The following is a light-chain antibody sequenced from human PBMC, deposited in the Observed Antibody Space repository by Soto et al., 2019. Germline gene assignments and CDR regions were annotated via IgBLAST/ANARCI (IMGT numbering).Light chain of an antibody. CDR3: QSWGAGDVV. CDR2: VNSDGSH. CDR1: SGHSNYA. Sequence: QLVLTQSPSASASLGASVKLTCTLSSGHSNYAIAWHQQQPEKGPRFLMKVNSDGSHIKGDGIPDRFSGSSSGAERYLTISSLQSEDEADFYCQSWGAGDVVFGGGTQLTVL. J-gene: IGLJ2*01. V-gene: IGLV4-69*01.